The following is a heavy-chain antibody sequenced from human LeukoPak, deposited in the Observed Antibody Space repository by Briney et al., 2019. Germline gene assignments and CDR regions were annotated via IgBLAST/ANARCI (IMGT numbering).Heavy chain of an antibody. CDR3: ARGVPKRVVVVPAAIGVFGY. Sequence: SETLSLTCAVYGGAFSGYYWSWIRQPPGKGLEWIGEINHSGSTNYNPSLKSRVTISVDTSKNQFSLKLSSVTAADTAVYYCARGVPKRVVVVPAAIGVFGYGGQGTLVTVSS. CDR1: GGAFSGYY. CDR2: INHSGST. J-gene: IGHJ4*02. D-gene: IGHD2-2*01. V-gene: IGHV4-34*01.